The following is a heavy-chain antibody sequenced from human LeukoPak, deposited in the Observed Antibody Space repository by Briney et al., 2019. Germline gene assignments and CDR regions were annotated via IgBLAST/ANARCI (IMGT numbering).Heavy chain of an antibody. V-gene: IGHV3-23*01. CDR1: GFTFSSYA. D-gene: IGHD2-2*01. CDR3: AKGYCSSTSCKESFFDY. CDR2: ISGSGGST. J-gene: IGHJ4*02. Sequence: GGSLRLSCAASGFTFSSYAMNWVRQAPGKGLEWVSAISGSGGSTYYFVKGRFTISRDNSKNTLYLQMNSLRAEDAAVYYCAKGYCSSTSCKESFFDYWGQGTLVTVSS.